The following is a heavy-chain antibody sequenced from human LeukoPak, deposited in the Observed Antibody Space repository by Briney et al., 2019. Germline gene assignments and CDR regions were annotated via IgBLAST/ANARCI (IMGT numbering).Heavy chain of an antibody. D-gene: IGHD3-3*01. Sequence: GGSLRLSCAASGFTVSSNYMSWVRQAPGKGLEWVGRIKSKTDGGTTDYAAPVKGRFTISRDDSKNTLYLQMNSLKTEDTAVYYCTTESRITIFGVPWGQGTLVTVSS. V-gene: IGHV3-15*01. CDR3: TTESRITIFGVP. CDR2: IKSKTDGGTT. J-gene: IGHJ4*02. CDR1: GFTVSSNY.